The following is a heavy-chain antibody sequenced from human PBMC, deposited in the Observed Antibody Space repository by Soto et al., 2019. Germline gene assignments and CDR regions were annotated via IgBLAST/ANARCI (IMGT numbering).Heavy chain of an antibody. CDR3: ARDPAAAARYGMDV. Sequence: QAQLVQSGAEVKKPGASVKVSCKASGYSFTTYPMHWVRQAPGQSLEWMGWINAANDNTKYSQKFQGRVTITRDTSASTAYMELSSLISEDTAVYYCARDPAAAARYGMDVWGQGTTVTVSS. D-gene: IGHD6-13*01. CDR1: GYSFTTYP. CDR2: INAANDNT. J-gene: IGHJ6*02. V-gene: IGHV1-3*01.